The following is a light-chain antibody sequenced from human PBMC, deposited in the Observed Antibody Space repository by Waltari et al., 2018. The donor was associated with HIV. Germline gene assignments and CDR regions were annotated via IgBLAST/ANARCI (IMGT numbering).Light chain of an antibody. V-gene: IGKV1-39*01. CDR3: QQIYTTSDS. Sequence: DIQMTQSPSSLSASVGDRVTITFRASQRISNHLNWYQQKPGKAPKLRIYAASTLQSGVPSRFSGSGSGTEFTLTISSLLPEDLATYFCQQIYTTSDSLGQGTKLQIK. CDR1: QRISNH. CDR2: AAS. J-gene: IGKJ2*03.